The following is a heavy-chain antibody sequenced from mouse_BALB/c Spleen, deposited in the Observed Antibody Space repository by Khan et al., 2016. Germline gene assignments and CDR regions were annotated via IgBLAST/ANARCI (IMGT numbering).Heavy chain of an antibody. J-gene: IGHJ4*01. V-gene: IGHV9-3*02. CDR1: GYTFTNYG. CDR3: ARDGYAYLAMDY. D-gene: IGHD2-2*01. CDR2: INTNTGEP. Sequence: QIQLVQPGPALKKPGETVKISCKASGYTFTNYGMNWVKQAPGKGLKWTGWINTNTGEPTYAEEFKGRFAFSVETSVRTAYLQINNIKNEDTATSFCARDGYAYLAMDYGGQGTSVTVSS.